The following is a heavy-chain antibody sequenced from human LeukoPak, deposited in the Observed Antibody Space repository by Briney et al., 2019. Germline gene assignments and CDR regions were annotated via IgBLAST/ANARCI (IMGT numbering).Heavy chain of an antibody. CDR1: GGSISSSDYY. D-gene: IGHD2-15*01. CDR3: ARDPMVAGRRFDP. Sequence: PSETLSLTCTVSGGSISSSDYYWGWIRQPPGKGLEWIGSIYYSGSTYSNPSLKSRLTISVDTSKNQVSLKLNSVTAADTAIYYCARDPMVAGRRFDPWGQGTLVTVSS. CDR2: IYYSGST. V-gene: IGHV4-39*07. J-gene: IGHJ5*02.